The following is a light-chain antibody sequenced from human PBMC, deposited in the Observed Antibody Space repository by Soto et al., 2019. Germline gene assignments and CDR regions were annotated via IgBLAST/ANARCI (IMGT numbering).Light chain of an antibody. V-gene: IGLV2-14*01. J-gene: IGLJ1*01. CDR1: SSDVGGYNY. CDR2: DVT. Sequence: QSVLTQPASVSVSPGQSITISCTGTSSDVGGYNYVSWYQQHPGKAPKLMIYDVTNRPSGVSNRFSGSKSGNTASLTISGLQAEDEADYYCGSYTSRSTYVFGTGTKVTVL. CDR3: GSYTSRSTYV.